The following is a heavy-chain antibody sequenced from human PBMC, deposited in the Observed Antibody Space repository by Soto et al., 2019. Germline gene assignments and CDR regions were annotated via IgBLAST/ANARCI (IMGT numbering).Heavy chain of an antibody. D-gene: IGHD3-10*01. CDR3: ARDTRSFHYYCMDV. CDR1: GFTFSSYG. J-gene: IGHJ6*02. CDR2: MWYDGSNK. Sequence: PGGSLRLSCAASGFTFSSYGMHWVRQAPGKGLEWVAVMWYDGSNKYYADSVKGQFTISRDNYKHTLYLQMNSLRPEDTVVYYCARDTRSFHYYCMDVWGQGTTVTVSS. V-gene: IGHV3-33*01.